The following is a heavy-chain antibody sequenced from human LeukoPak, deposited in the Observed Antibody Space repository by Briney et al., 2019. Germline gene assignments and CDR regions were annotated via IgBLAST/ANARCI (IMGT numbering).Heavy chain of an antibody. J-gene: IGHJ4*02. V-gene: IGHV4-34*01. CDR2: IHYSGST. Sequence: PSETLSLTCAVYGDSISGYYWTWIRQFPGKGLEWIGEIHYSGSTNYNPSLKSRATISGDTSKNQLSLKLSSVTAADTAVYYCSRGRDEYKGGNYWGQGTLVTVSS. CDR3: SRGRDEYKGGNY. CDR1: GDSISGYY. D-gene: IGHD5-24*01.